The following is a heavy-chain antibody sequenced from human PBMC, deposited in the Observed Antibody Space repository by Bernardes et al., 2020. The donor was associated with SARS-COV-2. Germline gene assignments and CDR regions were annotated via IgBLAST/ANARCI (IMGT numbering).Heavy chain of an antibody. V-gene: IGHV4-4*02. CDR2: IYHSGST. CDR3: ARVPMVRGPRPFDY. J-gene: IGHJ4*02. CDR1: GGSISSSNW. Sequence: SETLSLTCAVSGGSISSSNWWSWVRQPPGKGLEWIGEIYHSGSTNYNPSLKSRVTISVDKSKNQFSLKLSSVTAADTAVYYCARVPMVRGPRPFDYWGQGTLVTVSS. D-gene: IGHD3-10*01.